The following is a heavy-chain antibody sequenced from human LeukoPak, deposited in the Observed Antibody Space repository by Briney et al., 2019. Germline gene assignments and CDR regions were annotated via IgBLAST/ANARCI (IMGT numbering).Heavy chain of an antibody. V-gene: IGHV3-7*01. Sequence: GGSLRLSCAASGFTFSSYWMSWVRQAPGKGLEWVANIKQDGSEKYYVDSVKGRFTISRDNAKNSLYLQMNSLRAEDTAVYYCARRTVRGSGWEWWDYFDYWGQGTLVTVSS. CDR2: IKQDGSEK. CDR1: GFTFSSYW. D-gene: IGHD6-19*01. CDR3: ARRTVRGSGWEWWDYFDY. J-gene: IGHJ4*02.